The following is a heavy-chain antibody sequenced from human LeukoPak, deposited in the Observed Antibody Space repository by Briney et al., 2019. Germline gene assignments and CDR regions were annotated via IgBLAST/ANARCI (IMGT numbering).Heavy chain of an antibody. CDR3: VRTNWGTTGVDY. CDR2: IYHSGST. J-gene: IGHJ4*02. Sequence: SETLSLTCTVSGGSISNDYRNWIRQPPGKGLEWIGYIYHSGSTNYNPSLKSRVTISIDTSKKQFSLNLKSVTAADTAVYYCVRTNWGTTGVDYWGQGTLVTVSS. V-gene: IGHV4-59*01. CDR1: GGSISNDY. D-gene: IGHD7-27*01.